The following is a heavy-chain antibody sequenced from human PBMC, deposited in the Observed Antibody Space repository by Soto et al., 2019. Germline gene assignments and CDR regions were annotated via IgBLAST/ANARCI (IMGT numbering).Heavy chain of an antibody. D-gene: IGHD6-13*01. Sequence: SETLSLTCTVSGGSMRNYFWTWIRQPPGKGLEWIGYIHYSGNTSFFPSYNPSLRSRVTISEDTSKNQFSLKLLSVTTADTAVYFCAAGESSSRNLAPYYLDFWGQGTLVTVSS. V-gene: IGHV4-59*01. CDR1: GGSMRNYF. J-gene: IGHJ4*02. CDR2: IHYSGNT. CDR3: AAGESSSRNLAPYYLDF.